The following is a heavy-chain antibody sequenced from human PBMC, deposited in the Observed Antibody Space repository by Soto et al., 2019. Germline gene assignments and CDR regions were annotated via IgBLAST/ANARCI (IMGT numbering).Heavy chain of an antibody. Sequence: PGGSLRLSCTGSGFRFFSYAMSWVRQAPGKGLEWVSSISGSGGHTYYADSVKGRFVVSRDNDKNTVYLHMSSLTGEDKAVYFCAKIEMGWFAPWGQGPQVTVPS. J-gene: IGHJ5*02. D-gene: IGHD2-8*01. V-gene: IGHV3-23*01. CDR2: ISGSGGHT. CDR1: GFRFFSYA. CDR3: AKIEMGWFAP.